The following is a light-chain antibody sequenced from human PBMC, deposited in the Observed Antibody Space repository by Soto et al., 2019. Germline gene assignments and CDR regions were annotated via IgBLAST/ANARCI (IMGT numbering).Light chain of an antibody. CDR3: QSYDSSLSGYGV. V-gene: IGLV1-40*01. CDR1: SSNIGAGYD. J-gene: IGLJ2*01. Sequence: QSVLTQPPSVSEAPGQRVTISCTGSSSNIGAGYDVHWYQQLPGTAPKLLIYGNSNRPSGVPDRFSGSKSGTSASLAITGLQAEDEADYYCQSYDSSLSGYGVFGGGTKLPVL. CDR2: GNS.